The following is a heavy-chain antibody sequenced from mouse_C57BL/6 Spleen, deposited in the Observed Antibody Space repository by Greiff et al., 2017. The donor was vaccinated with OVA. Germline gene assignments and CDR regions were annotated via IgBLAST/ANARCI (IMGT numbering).Heavy chain of an antibody. D-gene: IGHD3-2*02. CDR1: GYTFTTYP. V-gene: IGHV1-47*01. Sequence: QVQLQQSGAELVKPGASVKMSCKASGYTFTTYPIEWMKQNHGKSLEWIGNFHPYNDDTKYNEKFKGKATLTVEKSYSTVYLELSLLTSDDTAVYTSARVGSSGSYAMDYWGQGTSGTVSS. CDR2: FHPYNDDT. J-gene: IGHJ4*01. CDR3: ARVGSSGSYAMDY.